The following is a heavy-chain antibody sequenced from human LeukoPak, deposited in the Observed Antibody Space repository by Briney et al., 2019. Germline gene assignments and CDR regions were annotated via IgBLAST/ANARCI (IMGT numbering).Heavy chain of an antibody. CDR1: GFTFSSYG. D-gene: IGHD3-22*01. V-gene: IGHV3-30*03. J-gene: IGHJ5*02. CDR2: ISYDGSNK. Sequence: GGSLRLSCAASGFTFSSYGMHWVRQAPGKGLEWVAVISYDGSNKYYADSVKGRFTISRDNSKNTLYLQMNSLRAEDTAVYYCARSYYYDSSGYTNWFDPWGQGTLVTV. CDR3: ARSYYYDSSGYTNWFDP.